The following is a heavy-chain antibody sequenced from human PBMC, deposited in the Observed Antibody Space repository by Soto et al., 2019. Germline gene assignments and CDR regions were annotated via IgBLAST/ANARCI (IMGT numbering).Heavy chain of an antibody. CDR1: GFSLSTSGMC. V-gene: IGHV2-70*12. Sequence: SGPTLVNPTQTLTLTCTFSGFSLSTSGMCVNWVRQPPGKALEWLARIDWDDDKYYSTSLKTRLTISKDTSKNQVVLTMTNMDPVDTATYYCEYGNYDYVWESKVGYYYSMDVWGQGTTVTVSS. CDR2: IDWDDDK. J-gene: IGHJ6*02. CDR3: EYGNYDYVWESKVGYYYSMDV. D-gene: IGHD3-16*01.